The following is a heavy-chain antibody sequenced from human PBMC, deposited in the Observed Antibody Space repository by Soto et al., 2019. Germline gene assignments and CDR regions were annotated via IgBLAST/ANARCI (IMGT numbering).Heavy chain of an antibody. CDR3: TRTMTTSGWFDP. V-gene: IGHV4-30-2*01. J-gene: IGHJ5*02. Sequence: SETLSITCAVSGCPITSGGYSWSWLRQPPGKGLEWIGYIYHSGGTYYNPSLKSRVTLSIDRTKKQFSLKLKSVTAADTAVYFCTRTMTTSGWFDPWGQGTLVTVSS. CDR2: IYHSGGT. CDR1: GCPITSGGYS. D-gene: IGHD4-17*01.